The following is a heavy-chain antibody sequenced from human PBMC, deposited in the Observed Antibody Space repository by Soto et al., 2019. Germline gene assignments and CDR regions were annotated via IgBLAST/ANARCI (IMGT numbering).Heavy chain of an antibody. J-gene: IGHJ4*02. Sequence: SETPSLTCTVSGGSISSSCSYCGWVRQPPGKGPEWIVSFYYTGGTYSTYYNPSLKSRVTISVDTSKRQFSLNLRSVTAADTAVYYCASPRQGNYDFLSGYYALDYWSQGTLVTVSS. V-gene: IGHV4-39*01. D-gene: IGHD3-3*01. CDR1: GGSISSSCSY. CDR2: FYYTGGT. CDR3: ASPRQGNYDFLSGYYALDY.